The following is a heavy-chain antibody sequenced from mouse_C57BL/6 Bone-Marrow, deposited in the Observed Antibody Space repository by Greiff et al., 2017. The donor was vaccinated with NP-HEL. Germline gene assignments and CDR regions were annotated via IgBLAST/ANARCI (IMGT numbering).Heavy chain of an antibody. V-gene: IGHV1-9*01. J-gene: IGHJ4*01. CDR1: GYTFTGYW. CDR2: IFPGSGST. D-gene: IGHD2-10*01. Sequence: VQLQQSGAELMKPGASVKLSCKASGYTFTGYWIEWVKQRPGHGLEWIGKIFPGSGSTNYNEKFKGKATLTADTSSSTAYMQLSSLTTEDSAIYYCARYPYLFYAIDYWGQGTSLTVSS. CDR3: ARYPYLFYAIDY.